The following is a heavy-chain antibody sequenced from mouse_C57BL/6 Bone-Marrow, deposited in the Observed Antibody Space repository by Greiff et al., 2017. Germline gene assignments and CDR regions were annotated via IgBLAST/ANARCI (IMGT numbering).Heavy chain of an antibody. CDR3: ARGTTVVATRDYFDY. J-gene: IGHJ2*01. D-gene: IGHD1-1*01. CDR1: GYTFTSYD. Sequence: QVQLQQSGPELVKPGASVKLSCKASGYTFTSYDINWVKQRPGQGLEWIGWIYPRDGSTKYNEKFKGKATLTVDTSSNTAYMELHSLTSEDSAVYFCARGTTVVATRDYFDYWGQGTTLTVSS. CDR2: IYPRDGST. V-gene: IGHV1-85*01.